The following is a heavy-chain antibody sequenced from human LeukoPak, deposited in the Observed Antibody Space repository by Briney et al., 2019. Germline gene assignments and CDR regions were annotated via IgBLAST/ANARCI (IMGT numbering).Heavy chain of an antibody. V-gene: IGHV3-7*01. Sequence: GGSLRLSCAASGFTFSYYWMSWVRQAPGKGPEWVANIKQDGTEKYYVDSEKGRFTISRDNAKNSLYLQMNSLRAEDTAVYYCASWDRPRYYYDSSGYMIGWGQGTLVTVSS. D-gene: IGHD3-22*01. CDR2: IKQDGTEK. CDR1: GFTFSYYW. CDR3: ASWDRPRYYYDSSGYMIG. J-gene: IGHJ4*02.